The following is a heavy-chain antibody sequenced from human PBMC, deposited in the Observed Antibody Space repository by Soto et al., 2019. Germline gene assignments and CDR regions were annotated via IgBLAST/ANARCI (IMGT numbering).Heavy chain of an antibody. CDR2: ISGSGDST. CDR1: GFTFSSYA. J-gene: IGHJ6*02. Sequence: EVQLLESGGGLVQPGGSLRLSCAASGFTFSSYAMSWVRQAPGKGLEWVSVISGSGDSTYYADSVRGRFTISRDNSKITLYLQIHSLRDEDMAVCYCAKDRVEAAAGPTKFYGMDVWGQGTTVTVSS. V-gene: IGHV3-23*01. CDR3: AKDRVEAAAGPTKFYGMDV. D-gene: IGHD6-13*01.